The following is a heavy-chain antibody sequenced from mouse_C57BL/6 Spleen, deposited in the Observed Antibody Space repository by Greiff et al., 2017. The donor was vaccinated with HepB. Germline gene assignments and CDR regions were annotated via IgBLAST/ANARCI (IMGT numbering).Heavy chain of an antibody. D-gene: IGHD1-1*01. CDR3: ARGGGYGTHFDY. Sequence: EVMLVESGGGLVKPGGSLKLSCAASGFTFSSYAMSWVRQTPEKRLEWVATISDGGSYTYYPDNVKGRFTIARDNAKNNLYLQMSHLKAEDTAMYYWARGGGYGTHFDYWGQGTTLTVSS. J-gene: IGHJ2*01. V-gene: IGHV5-4*03. CDR2: ISDGGSYT. CDR1: GFTFSSYA.